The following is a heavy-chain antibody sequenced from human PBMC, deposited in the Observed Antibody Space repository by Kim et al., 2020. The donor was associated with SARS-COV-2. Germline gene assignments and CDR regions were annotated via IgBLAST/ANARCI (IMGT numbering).Heavy chain of an antibody. D-gene: IGHD4-17*01. CDR3: ARSRPTTDGDYTFGY. V-gene: IGHV4-4*02. CDR1: GDSITARNW. J-gene: IGHJ4*02. Sequence: SETLSLTCAVSGDSITARNWWSWVRQPPGKGLEWIGEIYYTGTTNYSPSLRSRVTISSDKSKNQVSLRLTSVTAADTAFYYCARSRPTTDGDYTFGYWGQGTPVTVSS. CDR2: IYYTGTT.